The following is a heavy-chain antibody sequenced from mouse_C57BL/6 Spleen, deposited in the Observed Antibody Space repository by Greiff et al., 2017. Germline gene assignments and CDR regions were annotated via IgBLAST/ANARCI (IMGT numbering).Heavy chain of an antibody. CDR2: ISDGGSYT. V-gene: IGHV5-4*03. Sequence: EVKLQESGGGLVKPGGSLKLSCAASGFTFSSYAMSWVRQTPEKRLEWVATISDGGSYTYYPDNVKGRFTISRDNAKNNLYLQMSHLKSEDTAMYYCARVGNLYAMDYWGQGTSVTVSS. CDR1: GFTFSSYA. D-gene: IGHD2-1*01. CDR3: ARVGNLYAMDY. J-gene: IGHJ4*01.